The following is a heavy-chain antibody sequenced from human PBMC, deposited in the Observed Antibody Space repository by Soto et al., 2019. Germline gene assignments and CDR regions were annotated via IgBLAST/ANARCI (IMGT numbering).Heavy chain of an antibody. V-gene: IGHV3-53*01. CDR1: GFTVSSNY. Sequence: PGGSLRLSCAASGFTVSSNYMSWVRQAPGKGLEWVSVIYSGGSTYYADSVKGRFTISRDNSKNTLYLQMNSLRAEDTAVYYCARFKDGYNFYFDYWGQGTLVTVSS. D-gene: IGHD5-12*01. CDR3: ARFKDGYNFYFDY. J-gene: IGHJ4*02. CDR2: IYSGGST.